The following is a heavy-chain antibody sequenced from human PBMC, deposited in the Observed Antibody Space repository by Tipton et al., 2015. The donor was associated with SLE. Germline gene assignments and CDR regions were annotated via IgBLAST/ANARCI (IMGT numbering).Heavy chain of an antibody. V-gene: IGHV3-66*01. CDR2: IYSGGST. Sequence: SLRLSCAASGFTFSSYWMHWVRQAPGKGLEWVSIIYSGGSTNYADSVKGRFTISRDNSENTLYLQMNSLRAEDTAVYFCARGLFPNAVAGPVYWGQGMLVTVSS. CDR3: ARGLFPNAVAGPVY. CDR1: GFTFSSYW. D-gene: IGHD6-19*01. J-gene: IGHJ4*02.